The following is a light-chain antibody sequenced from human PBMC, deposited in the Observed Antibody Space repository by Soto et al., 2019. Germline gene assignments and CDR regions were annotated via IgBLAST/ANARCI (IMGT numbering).Light chain of an antibody. Sequence: QSVLAQPASVSGAPGQSITISCTGTSSDVGGSNYVSWYQQLPGKAPKLMIYDVSDRPSGVSNSFSGSKSGNTASLTIYGLQAEDEAAYYCTSYTSSIIYVLGTGTQGTVL. J-gene: IGLJ1*01. CDR2: DVS. CDR1: SSDVGGSNY. CDR3: TSYTSSIIYV. V-gene: IGLV2-14*01.